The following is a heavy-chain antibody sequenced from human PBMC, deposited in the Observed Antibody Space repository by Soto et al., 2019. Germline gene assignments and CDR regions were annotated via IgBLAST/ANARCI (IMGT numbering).Heavy chain of an antibody. V-gene: IGHV3-23*01. D-gene: IGHD4-17*01. CDR3: AMNDYGVSSVDY. J-gene: IGHJ4*02. CDR1: GFTFSSFA. CDR2: IDSSTGVNT. Sequence: PGGSLRLSCAASGFTFSSFAMSWVRQAPGKGLEWVSAIDSSTGVNTYYADSVKGRFTISRDDSRSTLYLQMNSLKASDTAIYYCAMNDYGVSSVDYWGQGTLVTVSS.